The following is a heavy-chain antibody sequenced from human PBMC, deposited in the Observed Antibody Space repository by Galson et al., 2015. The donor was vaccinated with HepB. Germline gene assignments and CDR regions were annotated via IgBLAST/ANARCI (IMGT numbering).Heavy chain of an antibody. CDR3: ARVKVTVFDY. CDR1: GYSFIDHY. Sequence: SVKVSCKASGYSFIDHYIHWVRQAPGQGLEWMGRINPNSGGTNFAQKFQGRVTMTRDTPISTAYMELNILRSDDTAVYYCARVKVTVFDYWGQGTLVTVSS. D-gene: IGHD2-21*02. J-gene: IGHJ4*02. CDR2: INPNSGGT. V-gene: IGHV1-2*06.